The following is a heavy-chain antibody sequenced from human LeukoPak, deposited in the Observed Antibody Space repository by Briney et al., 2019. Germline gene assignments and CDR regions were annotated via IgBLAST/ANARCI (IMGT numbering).Heavy chain of an antibody. J-gene: IGHJ3*01. CDR2: INTHSANP. Sequence: ASVKVSCKASGYTFTSHAINWARQAPGQGLEWMGWINTHSANPTYAQGLTGRYVFSVDTSATTAYLQIYNLQAEDSAVYFCARASVVTFRDAFDVWGQGTRVTVSS. V-gene: IGHV7-4-1*01. D-gene: IGHD4-23*01. CDR1: GYTFTSHA. CDR3: ARASVVTFRDAFDV.